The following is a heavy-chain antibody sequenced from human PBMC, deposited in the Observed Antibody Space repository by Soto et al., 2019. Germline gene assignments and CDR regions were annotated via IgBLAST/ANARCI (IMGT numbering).Heavy chain of an antibody. CDR1: GFTFSSYA. CDR2: ISGSGGST. J-gene: IGHJ6*03. Sequence: GGSLRLSCAASGFTFSSYAMSWVRQAPGKGLEWVSAISGSGGSTYYADSVKGRFTISRDNSKNTLYLQMNSLRAEDTAVYYCAKGESITIFGVVIMRHYYMDVWGKGTTVTVSS. CDR3: AKGESITIFGVVIMRHYYMDV. D-gene: IGHD3-3*01. V-gene: IGHV3-23*01.